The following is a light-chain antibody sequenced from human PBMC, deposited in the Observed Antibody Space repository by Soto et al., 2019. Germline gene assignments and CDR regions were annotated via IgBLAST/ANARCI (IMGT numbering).Light chain of an antibody. J-gene: IGLJ1*01. Sequence: QSVLTQPPSVSGTPGQRVTISCSGSSSNIGSNAVNWYQQLTGTAPKLLIYSNNQRPSGVPDRFSGSKSGTSASLAISGLPSEDDADYYCAAWDDSLDGYVFGTGTKLTVL. V-gene: IGLV1-44*01. CDR2: SNN. CDR3: AAWDDSLDGYV. CDR1: SSNIGSNA.